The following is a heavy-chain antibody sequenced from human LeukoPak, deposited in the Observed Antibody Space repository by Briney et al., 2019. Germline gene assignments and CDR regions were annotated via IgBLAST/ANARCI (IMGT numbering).Heavy chain of an antibody. CDR1: GDSISSGDYY. J-gene: IGHJ4*02. Sequence: SETLSLTCTVSGDSISSGDYYWSWIRQPAGKGLEWIGRISSSGSTNYNPSLKSRVTISVDTSKNQFSLKLSSVTAADTAVYYCARHGVLRYFDWLLKGRCYLDYWGQGTLVTVSS. D-gene: IGHD3-9*01. V-gene: IGHV4-61*02. CDR3: ARHGVLRYFDWLLKGRCYLDY. CDR2: ISSSGST.